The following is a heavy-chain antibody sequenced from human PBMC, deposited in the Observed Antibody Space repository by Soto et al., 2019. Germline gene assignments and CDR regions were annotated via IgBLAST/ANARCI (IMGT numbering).Heavy chain of an antibody. D-gene: IGHD6-19*01. J-gene: IGHJ5*02. Sequence: SGPTLVNPTQPLTLTCIFSGFSLRTSGVGVGRIRQPPGKALEWLGFIYWNDDKRYSPSLKSRLTITKDTSKNQVVLTMTNMDPVDTATYYCAKSGSSGWYGWFDPWGQGTLVTVSS. V-gene: IGHV2-5*01. CDR3: AKSGSSGWYGWFDP. CDR2: IYWNDDK. CDR1: GFSLRTSGVG.